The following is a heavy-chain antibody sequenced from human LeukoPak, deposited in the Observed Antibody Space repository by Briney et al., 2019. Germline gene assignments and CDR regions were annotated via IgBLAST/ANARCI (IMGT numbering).Heavy chain of an antibody. CDR2: ISSSSSTI. Sequence: GGSLRLSCAASGFTFSSYSMNWVRQAPGKGLEWVSYISSSSSTIYYADSVKGRFTISRDNAKNSLYLQMNSLRVEDTALYYCARGGISIFGVVIYMDVWGKGTTVTVSS. CDR1: GFTFSSYS. J-gene: IGHJ6*03. D-gene: IGHD3-3*01. V-gene: IGHV3-48*01. CDR3: ARGGISIFGVVIYMDV.